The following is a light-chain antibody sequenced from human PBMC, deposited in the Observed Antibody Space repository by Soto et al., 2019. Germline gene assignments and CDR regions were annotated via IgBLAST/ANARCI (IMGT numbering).Light chain of an antibody. CDR2: DAS. CDR1: QSISNY. J-gene: IGKJ1*01. Sequence: EIVLTQSPATLSLSPGERATLSCRASQSISNYLAWYQQKPGQAPRLLIYDASNRATGIPARFSGSGSGTEFTLTISSLQSEDFAVYYCQQYNNWRTFGQGTKVDIK. CDR3: QQYNNWRT. V-gene: IGKV3D-15*01.